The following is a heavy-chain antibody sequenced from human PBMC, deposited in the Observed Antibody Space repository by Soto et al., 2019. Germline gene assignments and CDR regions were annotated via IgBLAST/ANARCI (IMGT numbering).Heavy chain of an antibody. Sequence: QVQLQQWGAGLLKPSETLSLTCAVYGGSFSGYYWSWIRQPPGKGLEWIGEINHSGSTNYNPSLKSRVTISVDTSKNQFSLKLSSVTAADTAVYYCARGGRFGDPIRYWGQGTLVTVSS. CDR1: GGSFSGYY. CDR3: ARGGRFGDPIRY. D-gene: IGHD3-10*01. J-gene: IGHJ4*02. V-gene: IGHV4-34*01. CDR2: INHSGST.